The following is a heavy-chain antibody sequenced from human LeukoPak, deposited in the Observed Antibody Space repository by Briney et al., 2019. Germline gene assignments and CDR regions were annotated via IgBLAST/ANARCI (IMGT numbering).Heavy chain of an antibody. CDR3: AKDGVHGGWYGGGNYFDY. CDR2: ISYDGSNK. V-gene: IGHV3-30*18. D-gene: IGHD6-19*01. J-gene: IGHJ4*02. CDR1: GFTFSSYG. Sequence: PGGSLRLSCAASGFTFSSYGMHWVRQAPGKGLEWVAVISYDGSNKYYADSVKGRFTISRDNSKNTLYLQMNSLRAEDTAVYYCAKDGVHGGWYGGGNYFDYWGQGTLVTVSS.